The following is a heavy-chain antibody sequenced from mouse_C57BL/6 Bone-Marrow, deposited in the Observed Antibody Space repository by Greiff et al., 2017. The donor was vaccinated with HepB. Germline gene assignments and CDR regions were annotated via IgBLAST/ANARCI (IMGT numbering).Heavy chain of an antibody. CDR3: ARESNYGYAMDY. CDR1: GYSITSGYY. J-gene: IGHJ4*01. D-gene: IGHD2-5*01. V-gene: IGHV3-6*01. CDR2: ISYDGSN. Sequence: DVKLQESGPGLVKPSQSLSLTCSVTGYSITSGYYWNWIRQFPGNKLEWMGYISYDGSNNYNPSLKNRIPITRDTSKNQFFLKLNSVTTEDTATYYCARESNYGYAMDYWGQGTSVTVSS.